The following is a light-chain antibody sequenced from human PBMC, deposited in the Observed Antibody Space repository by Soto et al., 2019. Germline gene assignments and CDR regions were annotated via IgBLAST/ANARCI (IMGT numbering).Light chain of an antibody. Sequence: QSALTQPPSASGSPGQSVTISCTGTKNDIGVYDFVSWYQHRPGKAPRLIIYEVVQRPSGAPDRFSGSKSGNTASLTVSGLQAAAEADYFCKSYAGSNTYVFGSGTKVTV. CDR3: KSYAGSNTYV. V-gene: IGLV2-8*01. CDR1: KNDIGVYDF. J-gene: IGLJ1*01. CDR2: EVV.